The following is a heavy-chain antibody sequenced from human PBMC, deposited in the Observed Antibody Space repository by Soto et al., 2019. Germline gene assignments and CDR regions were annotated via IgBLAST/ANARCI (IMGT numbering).Heavy chain of an antibody. D-gene: IGHD2-2*01. V-gene: IGHV4-31*03. CDR3: ARSSTSANYFDY. CDR2: IDYLGST. J-gene: IGHJ4*02. Sequence: QVQLQESGPGLVKPSQTLSLTCTVSGGSISSGGYYWSWIRHYPGKGLDWIGYIDYLGSTYYNPSLQSRVTISVDTSKNQFSLKLSSVTAADTAVYYCARSSTSANYFDYWGQGTLVTVSS. CDR1: GGSISSGGYY.